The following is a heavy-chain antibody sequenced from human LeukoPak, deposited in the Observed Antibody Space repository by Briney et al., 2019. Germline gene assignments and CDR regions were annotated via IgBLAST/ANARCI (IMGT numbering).Heavy chain of an antibody. D-gene: IGHD3-3*01. CDR3: AREGFFGVVRCFDP. V-gene: IGHV1-8*01. CDR1: GDTFTSYY. Sequence: GASVKISCKASGDTFTSYYINWVRHETRQGLEWMGSMNPNSGNTGYAQKFQSRVTMTTNNSISRAYMELGSLRSEDTAVYYCAREGFFGVVRCFDPWGQGALVTVSS. J-gene: IGHJ5*02. CDR2: MNPNSGNT.